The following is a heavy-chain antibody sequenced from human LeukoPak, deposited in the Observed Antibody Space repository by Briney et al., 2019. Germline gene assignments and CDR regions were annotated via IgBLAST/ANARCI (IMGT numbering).Heavy chain of an antibody. J-gene: IGHJ4*02. CDR1: GYTFTSYG. Sequence: GASVKVSCKASGYTFTSYGISWLRQAPGQGLEWMGWITAYNGNTYYAQMLQGRVTMTTDTSTSTAFMELRSLRSDDTAVYYCARDRVIAVAGTGSLDYWGQGTLVTVSS. CDR3: ARDRVIAVAGTGSLDY. V-gene: IGHV1-18*01. CDR2: ITAYNGNT. D-gene: IGHD6-19*01.